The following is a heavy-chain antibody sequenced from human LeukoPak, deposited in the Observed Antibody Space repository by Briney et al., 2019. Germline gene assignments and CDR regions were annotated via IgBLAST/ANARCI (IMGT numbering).Heavy chain of an antibody. CDR3: AKAYCSGGSCYGSYFDY. CDR1: GFSFSTYG. V-gene: IGHV3-30*02. CDR2: IRYDGSNK. D-gene: IGHD2-15*01. Sequence: PGGSLRLSCAASGFSFSTYGMHWVRQAPGKGPEWVAFIRYDGSNKYYADSVKDRFTISRDNSKNTLYLQMDSLRAEDTAVYYCAKAYCSGGSCYGSYFDYWGQGTLVTASS. J-gene: IGHJ4*02.